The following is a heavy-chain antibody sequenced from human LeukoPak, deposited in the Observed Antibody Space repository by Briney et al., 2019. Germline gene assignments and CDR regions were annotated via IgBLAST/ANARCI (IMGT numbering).Heavy chain of an antibody. CDR2: IYHSGST. Sequence: PSGTLSLACAVSGGSISSSNWWSWVRQPPGKGLEWIGEIYHSGSTNYNPSLKSRVTISVDKSKNQFSLKLSSVTAADTAVYYCARDSGSYRGSFDYWGQGTLVTVSS. CDR3: ARDSGSYRGSFDY. V-gene: IGHV4-4*02. D-gene: IGHD1-26*01. J-gene: IGHJ4*02. CDR1: GGSISSSNW.